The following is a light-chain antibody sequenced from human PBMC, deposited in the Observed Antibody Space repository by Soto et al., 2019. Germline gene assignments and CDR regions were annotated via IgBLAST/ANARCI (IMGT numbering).Light chain of an antibody. J-gene: IGKJ1*01. V-gene: IGKV3-20*01. Sequence: EIVLTQSPGTLSLSPGERATLSCRASQSVSSSYLAWYQQKPGQAPRPLIYGASSRATGIPDRFTGSGSGTDFTLTISRLEPEDFAVFYCHQYGSSPQTFGQGTKVDI. CDR2: GAS. CDR1: QSVSSSY. CDR3: HQYGSSPQT.